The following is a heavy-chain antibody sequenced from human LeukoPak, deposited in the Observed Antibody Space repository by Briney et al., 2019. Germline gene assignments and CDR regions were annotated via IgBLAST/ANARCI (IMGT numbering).Heavy chain of an antibody. V-gene: IGHV1-2*04. D-gene: IGHD5-12*01. CDR1: GYTFTSYG. CDR2: INPNSGGT. J-gene: IGHJ5*02. Sequence: GASVKVSCKASGYTFTSYGISWVRQAPGQGLEWMGWINPNSGGTNYAQKFQGWVTMTRDTSISTAYMELSRLRSDDTAVYYCARAGYSGYDSNWFDPWGQGTLVTVSS. CDR3: ARAGYSGYDSNWFDP.